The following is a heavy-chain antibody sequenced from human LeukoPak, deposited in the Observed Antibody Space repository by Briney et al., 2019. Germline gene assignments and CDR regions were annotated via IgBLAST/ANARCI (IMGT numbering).Heavy chain of an antibody. CDR3: ARGYYGSGSYLD. CDR1: GGSFSGYY. V-gene: IGHV4-34*01. J-gene: IGHJ4*02. CDR2: INHSGST. Sequence: SETLSLTCAVHGGSFSGYYWSWIRQPPGKGLEWIGEINHSGSTNYNPSLKSRVTISVDTSKNQFSLKLSSVTAADTAVYYCARGYYGSGSYLDWGQGTLVTVSS. D-gene: IGHD3-10*01.